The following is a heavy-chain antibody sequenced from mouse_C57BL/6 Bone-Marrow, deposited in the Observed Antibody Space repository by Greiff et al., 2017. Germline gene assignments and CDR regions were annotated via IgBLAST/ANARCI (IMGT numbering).Heavy chain of an antibody. D-gene: IGHD2-3*01. CDR3: ARRGWLLRYWYFDV. CDR1: GFTFSSYG. J-gene: IGHJ1*03. V-gene: IGHV5-6*02. CDR2: ISSGGSYT. Sequence: DVKLVESGGDLVKPGGSLKLSCAASGFTFSSYGMSWVRQTPDKRLEWVATISSGGSYTDYPDSVKGRFTISRDTAKNTLYLQMSSLKSEDTAMYYCARRGWLLRYWYFDVWGTGTTVTVSA.